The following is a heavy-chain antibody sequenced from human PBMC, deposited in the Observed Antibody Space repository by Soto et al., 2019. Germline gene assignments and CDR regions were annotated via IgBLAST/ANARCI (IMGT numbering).Heavy chain of an antibody. J-gene: IGHJ6*02. V-gene: IGHV1-8*01. CDR2: MNPNSGNT. D-gene: IGHD6-6*01. CDR3: ARGRGIAARRGYYYYGMDV. CDR1: GYTFTSYD. Sequence: QVQLVQSGAEVKKPGASVKVSCKASGYTFTSYDINWVRQATGQGLEWMGWMNPNSGNTGYAQKFQGRVTMTRNTSISTAYMELSSLRSEDMAVYYCARGRGIAARRGYYYYGMDVWGQGTTVTVSS.